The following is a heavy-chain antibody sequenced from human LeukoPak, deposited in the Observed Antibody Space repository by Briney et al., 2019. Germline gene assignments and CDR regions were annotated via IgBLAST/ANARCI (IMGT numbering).Heavy chain of an antibody. D-gene: IGHD2-2*01. CDR3: ARDLQGDIVVVPAAMDYYYYGMDV. Sequence: SVKVSCKASGGTFSSYAISWVRQAPGQGLEWMGGIIPIFGTANYAQKFQGRVTITADESTSTAYMELSSLRSDDTAVYYCARDLQGDIVVVPAAMDYYYYGMDVWGQGTTVTVSS. CDR2: IIPIFGTA. CDR1: GGTFSSYA. V-gene: IGHV1-69*13. J-gene: IGHJ6*02.